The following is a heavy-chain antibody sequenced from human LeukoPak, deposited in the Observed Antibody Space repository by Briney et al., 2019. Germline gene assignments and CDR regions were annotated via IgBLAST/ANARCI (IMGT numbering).Heavy chain of an antibody. D-gene: IGHD6-19*01. CDR3: ARGLEQWLNWFDP. CDR1: GYSFTSYW. CDR2: IYPGDSDT. J-gene: IGHJ5*02. V-gene: IGHV5-51*01. Sequence: GGSLKISCKGSGYSFTSYWIGWVRQMPGKGLEWMGIIYPGDSDTRYSPSFQGQVTISADKSISTAYLQWSSLKASDTAMYYCARGLEQWLNWFDPWGQGTLVTVSS.